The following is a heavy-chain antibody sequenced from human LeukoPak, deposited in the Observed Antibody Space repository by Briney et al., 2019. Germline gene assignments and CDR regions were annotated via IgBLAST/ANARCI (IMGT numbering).Heavy chain of an antibody. CDR2: IYYSGST. CDR3: AGEAPYDYVWGSYSDDY. Sequence: PSETLSLTCTVSGGSISSSSYYWGWIRQPPGKGLEWIGSIYYSGSTYYNPSLKSRVTISVDTSKNQFSLKLSSVTAADTAVYYCAGEAPYDYVWGSYSDDYWGQGTLVTVSS. CDR1: GGSISSSSYY. D-gene: IGHD3-16*01. J-gene: IGHJ4*02. V-gene: IGHV4-39*07.